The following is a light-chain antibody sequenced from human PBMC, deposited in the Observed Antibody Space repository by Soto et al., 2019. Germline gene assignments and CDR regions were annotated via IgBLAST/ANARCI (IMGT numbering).Light chain of an antibody. CDR2: GAS. CDR1: QSVSSSY. J-gene: IGKJ1*01. Sequence: EIVLTQSPGTLSLSPGEKATLSCRASQSVSSSYLGWYQQKPGQAPRLLIYGASSRATGIPDRFSGSGSETDFTLTISRLEPEDFAVYYCQQYGSSLRTFGQGTKVEIK. CDR3: QQYGSSLRT. V-gene: IGKV3-20*01.